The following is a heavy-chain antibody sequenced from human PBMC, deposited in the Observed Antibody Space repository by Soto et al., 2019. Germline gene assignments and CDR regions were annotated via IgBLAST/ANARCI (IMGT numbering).Heavy chain of an antibody. J-gene: IGHJ6*02. D-gene: IGHD3-16*02. Sequence: QIQLVQSGADVRKPGASVKVSCTASGYTFTTYAMHWVRQAPGQRPEWMGWINVDNGNTKYSQNIQGRVTITRDTSASTAYVELSGLTYGDTGVYFCARDGRYRYGSYSHYGMDVWGQGTTVIVSS. CDR2: INVDNGNT. CDR3: ARDGRYRYGSYSHYGMDV. CDR1: GYTFTTYA. V-gene: IGHV1-3*01.